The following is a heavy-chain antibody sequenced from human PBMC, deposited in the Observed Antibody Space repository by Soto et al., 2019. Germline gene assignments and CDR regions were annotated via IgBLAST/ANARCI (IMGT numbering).Heavy chain of an antibody. V-gene: IGHV4-59*01. CDR2: IYYSGST. Sequence: SETLSLTCTVSGGSISSYYWSWIRQPPGKGLEWIGYIYYSGSTNYNPSLKSRVTISADTSKNQFSLKLSSVTAADTAVYYCARDIRVVAATPHAFDIWGQGTMVTVSS. J-gene: IGHJ3*02. CDR3: ARDIRVVAATPHAFDI. D-gene: IGHD2-15*01. CDR1: GGSISSYY.